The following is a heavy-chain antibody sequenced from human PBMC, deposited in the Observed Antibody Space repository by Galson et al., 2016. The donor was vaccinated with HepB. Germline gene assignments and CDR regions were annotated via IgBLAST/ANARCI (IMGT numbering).Heavy chain of an antibody. Sequence: SLRLSCAASGFIFSTHDMHWVRQVTGKGLEWVSGIETAGDTYYADSVKGRFTISRENGKSSVCLQMNSLSAGDTAVYYCARGKSLWTMPWNYGLDVWGKGTTVTVSS. J-gene: IGHJ6*04. CDR3: ARGKSLWTMPWNYGLDV. D-gene: IGHD2-2*01. CDR1: GFIFSTHD. CDR2: IETAGDT. V-gene: IGHV3-13*01.